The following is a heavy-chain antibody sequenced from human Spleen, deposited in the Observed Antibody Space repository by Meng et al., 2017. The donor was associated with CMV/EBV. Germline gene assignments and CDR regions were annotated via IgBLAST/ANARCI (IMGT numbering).Heavy chain of an antibody. D-gene: IGHD2-2*02. CDR1: GFIIGDYA. CDR2: IRSKPYGGTT. Sequence: GESLKISCTSSGFIIGDYAMSWVRQAPGKGLEWVGFIRSKPYGGTTEYAASVKGRFTISRDDSKSIAYLQMNSLKTEDTAVYYCTRGGLYDAFDIWGQGTMVTVSS. CDR3: TRGGLYDAFDI. J-gene: IGHJ3*02. V-gene: IGHV3-49*04.